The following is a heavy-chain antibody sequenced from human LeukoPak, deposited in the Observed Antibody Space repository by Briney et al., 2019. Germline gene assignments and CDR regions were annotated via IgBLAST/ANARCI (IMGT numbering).Heavy chain of an antibody. CDR2: IYYSGST. J-gene: IGHJ3*02. D-gene: IGHD3-22*01. Sequence: SETLSLTCTVSGGSISSYYWSWIRQPPGKGLEWIGYIYYSGSTNYNPSLKSRVTISVDTSKNQFSLKLSSVTATDTAVYYCARGRQYYYDSSGYPGNDAFDIWGQGTMVTVSS. CDR3: ARGRQYYYDSSGYPGNDAFDI. V-gene: IGHV4-59*01. CDR1: GGSISSYY.